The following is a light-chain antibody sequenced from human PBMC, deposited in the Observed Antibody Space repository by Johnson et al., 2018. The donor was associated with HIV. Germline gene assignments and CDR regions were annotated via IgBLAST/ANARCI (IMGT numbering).Light chain of an antibody. Sequence: QLVLTQPPSVSAAPGQKVTISCSGSSSNIGNNYVSWYQHLPGKAPKLLIYDNNKRPSGIPDRFSGSKSGTSATLGITGLQTGDEADYYCGTWDSSLTLYVFGTGTKVTVL. CDR3: GTWDSSLTLYV. V-gene: IGLV1-51*01. CDR2: DNN. J-gene: IGLJ1*01. CDR1: SSNIGNNY.